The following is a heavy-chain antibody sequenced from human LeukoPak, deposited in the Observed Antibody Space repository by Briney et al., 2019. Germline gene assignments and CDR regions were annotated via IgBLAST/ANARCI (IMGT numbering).Heavy chain of an antibody. Sequence: GGSLRLSCAASGFTVSNNYMNWVRQPPGKGLEWVSLIYSGGTTKYADSVKGRFTISRDNSKNTLYLQMNSLRVEDTAMYYCARDPPGIAASGTGGWGQGTLVTVSS. CDR1: GFTVSNNY. CDR2: IYSGGTT. D-gene: IGHD6-13*01. J-gene: IGHJ4*02. CDR3: ARDPPGIAASGTGG. V-gene: IGHV3-53*01.